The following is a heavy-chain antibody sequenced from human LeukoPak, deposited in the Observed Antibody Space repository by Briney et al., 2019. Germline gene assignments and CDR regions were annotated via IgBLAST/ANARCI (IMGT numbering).Heavy chain of an antibody. CDR2: ISYDGSNK. CDR3: ARPYNSGWYGDLDY. D-gene: IGHD6-19*01. V-gene: IGHV3-30*03. Sequence: QPGRSLRLSCAASGFSFSSYAIHWVRQAPGKGLEWVAVISYDGSNKYYADSVKGRFTISRDNSKNTLYLQMNTLRAKETAVYYCARPYNSGWYGDLDYWGQGTLVTVSS. CDR1: GFSFSSYA. J-gene: IGHJ4*02.